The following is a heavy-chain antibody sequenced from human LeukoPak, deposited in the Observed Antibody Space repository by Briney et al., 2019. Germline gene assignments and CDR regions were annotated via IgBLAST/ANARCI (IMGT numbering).Heavy chain of an antibody. CDR2: ISYSGTT. V-gene: IGHV4-39*02. J-gene: IGHJ4*02. CDR3: TRTRGQLAPFDY. CDR1: GDSISTSPYY. Sequence: SETLSLICTVSGDSISTSPYYWDWIRQPPGKGLEWIGSISYSGTTYYNPSLRSRVTISVDPSKNHFSLRLTSVTAADTAVYYCTRTRGQLAPFDYWGQGTLVTVSS. D-gene: IGHD6-13*01.